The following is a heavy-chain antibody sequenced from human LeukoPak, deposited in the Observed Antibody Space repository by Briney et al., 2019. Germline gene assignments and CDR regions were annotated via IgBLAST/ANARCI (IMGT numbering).Heavy chain of an antibody. V-gene: IGHV3-21*01. CDR3: ARDKGYYDSSGQYLGFGFDY. CDR1: GFTFSSYS. CDR2: ISSSSCYI. J-gene: IGHJ4*02. Sequence: GGSLRLXCAASGFTFSSYSMKWVRQTPGKGLEWVSSISSSSCYIYYADSVKGRFTISRDNAKNSLYLQMNSLRAEDTAVYYCARDKGYYDSSGQYLGFGFDYWGQGTLVTVSS. D-gene: IGHD3-22*01.